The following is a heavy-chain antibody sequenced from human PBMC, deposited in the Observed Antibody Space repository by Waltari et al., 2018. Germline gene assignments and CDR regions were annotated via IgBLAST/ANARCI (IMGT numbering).Heavy chain of an antibody. CDR2: IYYSGST. Sequence: QVQLQESGPGLVKPSETLSLTCTVSGGSISSYYWSWIRQPPGKGLEWIGYIYYSGSTNYHPALKSRVTISVDTSKNQFSLKLSSVTAADTAVYYCARDRSGGHYYDSSGYPYYYGMDVWGQGTTVTVSS. D-gene: IGHD3-22*01. J-gene: IGHJ6*02. V-gene: IGHV4-59*01. CDR1: GGSISSYY. CDR3: ARDRSGGHYYDSSGYPYYYGMDV.